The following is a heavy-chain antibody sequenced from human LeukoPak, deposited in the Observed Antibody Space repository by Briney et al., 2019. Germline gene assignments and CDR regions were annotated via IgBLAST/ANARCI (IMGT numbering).Heavy chain of an antibody. J-gene: IGHJ6*04. CDR2: ISYDGSNK. D-gene: IGHD2-2*01. CDR3: AKELYRYYYYGMDV. V-gene: IGHV3-30*18. CDR1: GFTFSSYG. Sequence: GGSLRLSCTASGFTFSSYGMHWVRQAPGKGLEWVAVISYDGSNKYYADSVKGRFTISRDNSKNTLYLQMNSLRAEDTAVYYCAKELYRYYYYGMDVWGKGTTVTVSS.